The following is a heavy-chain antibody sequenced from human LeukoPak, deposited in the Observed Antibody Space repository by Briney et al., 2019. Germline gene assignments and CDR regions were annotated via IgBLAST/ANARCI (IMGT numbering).Heavy chain of an antibody. CDR1: GGSISNYY. CDR2: MYNSVS. D-gene: IGHD5-24*01. V-gene: IGHV4-59*08. CDR3: ARHRARDGYNALAY. Sequence: PSETLSLTCTVSGGSISNYYWSWIRQPPGKALEWIAYMYNSVSNYTPSLKSRVTISVDTSKNQFYMKLSPVTAADTAVYYCARHRARDGYNALAYWGQGTLVTVSS. J-gene: IGHJ4*02.